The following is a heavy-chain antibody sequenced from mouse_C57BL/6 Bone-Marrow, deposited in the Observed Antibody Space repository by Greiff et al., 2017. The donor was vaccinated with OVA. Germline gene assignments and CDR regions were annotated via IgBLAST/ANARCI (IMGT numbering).Heavy chain of an antibody. V-gene: IGHV1-9*01. CDR1: GYTFTGYW. CDR2: ILPGSGRT. Sequence: VQLQQSGAELMKPGASVKLSCKATGYTFTGYWIEWVKQRPGHGLEWIGEILPGSGRTNYNEKFKGKATFTADTSSNTAYMRLSSLTTEDSAIYDGAIGGTPYGSSAWFAYWGQGTLVTVSA. CDR3: AIGGTPYGSSAWFAY. D-gene: IGHD1-1*01. J-gene: IGHJ3*01.